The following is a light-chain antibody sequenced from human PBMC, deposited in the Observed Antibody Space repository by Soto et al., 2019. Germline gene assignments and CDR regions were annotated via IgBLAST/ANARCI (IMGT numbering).Light chain of an antibody. CDR1: QSVSSH. J-gene: IGKJ2*01. CDR2: DAS. CDR3: QQRSNWPPYT. Sequence: EIVLTQSPATLSLSPGERATLSCRASQSVSSHLAWYQQKPGQAPRLLIYDASNRATGIPARFSASGSGTDFTLTISSLEPEDFAVYYCQQRSNWPPYTFGQGTKLDSK. V-gene: IGKV3-11*01.